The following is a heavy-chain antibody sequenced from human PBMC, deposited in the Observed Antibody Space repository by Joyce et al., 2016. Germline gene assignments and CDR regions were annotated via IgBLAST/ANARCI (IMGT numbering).Heavy chain of an antibody. CDR1: AFTFNSYS. D-gene: IGHD2-15*01. Sequence: EVHLVESGGGLVKPGGSLRLSCAASAFTFNSYSLNWVGQAPGKGLEWVSSISGSGSHKYSADSLEGRFTISRNNAKNALYLQMNNLRVEDTAVYYCAGSVAAQPGAYSYYGMDVWGQGTTVTVSS. V-gene: IGHV3-21*01. J-gene: IGHJ6*02. CDR3: AGSVAAQPGAYSYYGMDV. CDR2: ISGSGSHK.